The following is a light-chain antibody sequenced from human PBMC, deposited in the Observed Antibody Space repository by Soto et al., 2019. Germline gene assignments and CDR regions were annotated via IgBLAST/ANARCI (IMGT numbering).Light chain of an antibody. CDR3: QQYDNWPT. Sequence: DIVLTQSPATLSLSPAERATLSCRASQSVSINLAWYQPKPGKAPRLLIYDASNRPTGIPARLTGSGSGTDFNLAIRSLEPEDFAVYYCQQYDNWPTFGQGTKVDI. CDR1: QSVSIN. J-gene: IGKJ1*01. CDR2: DAS. V-gene: IGKV3-11*01.